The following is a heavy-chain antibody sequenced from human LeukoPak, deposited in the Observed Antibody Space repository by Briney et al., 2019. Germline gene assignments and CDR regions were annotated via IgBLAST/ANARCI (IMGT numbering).Heavy chain of an antibody. CDR3: ARRVQSSFDI. V-gene: IGHV5-51*01. Sequence: GESLKISCKGSGYIFVTHWIGWVRQMPGKGLEWMGIIYPGDSDTRYSPSFQGHVTISADKSIPTAYLQWSSLKASDTAMYYCARRVQSSFDIWGQGTMVTVSS. J-gene: IGHJ3*02. CDR1: GYIFVTHW. CDR2: IYPGDSDT. D-gene: IGHD1-26*01.